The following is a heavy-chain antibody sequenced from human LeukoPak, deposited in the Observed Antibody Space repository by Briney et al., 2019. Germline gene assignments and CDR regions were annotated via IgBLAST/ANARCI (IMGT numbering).Heavy chain of an antibody. CDR2: IYYSGST. Sequence: SETLSLTCAVSGGSISSNSYYWGWIRQPPGRGLEWIGSIYYSGSTYYNPSLKSRVTISVDTSKNQFSLKLSSVTAADTAVYYCARDYGSRRGVPAKNNWFDPWGQGTLVTVSS. J-gene: IGHJ5*02. CDR3: ARDYGSRRGVPAKNNWFDP. D-gene: IGHD3-10*01. V-gene: IGHV4-39*02. CDR1: GGSISSNSYY.